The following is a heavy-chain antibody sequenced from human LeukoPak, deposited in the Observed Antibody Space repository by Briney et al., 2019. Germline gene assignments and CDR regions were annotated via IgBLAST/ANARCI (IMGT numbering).Heavy chain of an antibody. V-gene: IGHV3-74*01. CDR1: GFTFSSYW. J-gene: IGHJ4*02. Sequence: PGGSLRLSCAASGFTFSSYWMHWVRQAPGKGLVWVSRINSDGSSSSYADSVKGRFTISRDNAKNTLYLQMNSLRAEDTAVYYCARDRYSSSRGGFDYWGQGTLVTVSS. D-gene: IGHD6-6*01. CDR2: INSDGSSS. CDR3: ARDRYSSSRGGFDY.